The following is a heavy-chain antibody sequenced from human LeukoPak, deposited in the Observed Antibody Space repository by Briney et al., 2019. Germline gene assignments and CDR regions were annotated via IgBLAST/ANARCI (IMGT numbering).Heavy chain of an antibody. J-gene: IGHJ4*02. D-gene: IGHD4-17*01. CDR2: VQDDERSA. Sequence: QPGGSLRLSCEGSGFRFSGYWMHWVRQAPGKGLVWVSRVQDDERSASYGDSVKGRFTISRDNSKNTLYLQMNSLRAEDTAVYYCAKVYDYAYYFDYWGQGTLVTVSS. V-gene: IGHV3-74*01. CDR3: AKVYDYAYYFDY. CDR1: GFRFSGYW.